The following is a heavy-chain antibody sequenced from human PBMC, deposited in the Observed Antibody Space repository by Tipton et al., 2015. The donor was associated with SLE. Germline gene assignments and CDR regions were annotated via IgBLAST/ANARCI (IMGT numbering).Heavy chain of an antibody. J-gene: IGHJ4*02. CDR1: GYSISSGYY. D-gene: IGHD6-19*01. CDR3: ARAQQWLDGGFDY. V-gene: IGHV4-38-2*02. Sequence: TLSLTCTVSGYSISSGYYWGWIRQPPGKGLEWIGSIYYSGSTYYNPSLKSRVTISVDTSKNQFSLKLSSVTAADTAVYYCARAQQWLDGGFDYWGQGTLVTVSS. CDR2: IYYSGST.